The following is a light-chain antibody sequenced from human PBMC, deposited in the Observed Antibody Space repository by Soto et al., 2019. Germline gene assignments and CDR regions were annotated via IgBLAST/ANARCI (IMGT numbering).Light chain of an antibody. V-gene: IGLV1-47*02. CDR2: GSN. CDR1: SSNIGTNY. J-gene: IGLJ3*02. Sequence: QSVLTQPPSVSAAPGQDVTISCSGSSSNIGTNYVYWYQQLTGTAPKLLIDGSNQRPSGVPDRFSGFKSGTSASLAISGLRSEDEADYYCAAWDGSLSGWMFGGGTKVTVL. CDR3: AAWDGSLSGWM.